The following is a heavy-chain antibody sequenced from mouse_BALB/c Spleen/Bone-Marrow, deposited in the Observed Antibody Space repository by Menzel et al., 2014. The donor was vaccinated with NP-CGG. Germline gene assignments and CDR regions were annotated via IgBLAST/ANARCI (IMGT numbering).Heavy chain of an antibody. CDR1: GYSFTTYW. CDR3: ARYDGPAWFAY. J-gene: IGHJ3*01. D-gene: IGHD2-3*01. CDR2: INPSNGRT. V-gene: IGHV1S81*02. Sequence: QVQLKHSGAELVKPGASVRLSCKASGYSFTTYWIHWVKQRPGQGLEWIGEINPSNGRTNYNEKFKSKATLTVDKSSSTAYVQLSSLTSEDSAVYYCARYDGPAWFAYWGQGTLVTVSA.